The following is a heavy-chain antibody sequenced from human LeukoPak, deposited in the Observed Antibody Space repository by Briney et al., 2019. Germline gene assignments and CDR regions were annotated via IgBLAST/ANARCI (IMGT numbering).Heavy chain of an antibody. CDR3: AREGGYSGYDPLDY. J-gene: IGHJ4*02. V-gene: IGHV3-30*02. Sequence: GGSLRLSCAASGFTFSNYGMHWVRQAPGKGLEWVAFIRYDGSDEYSADSVKGRFTISRDDSKNTLYLHMNSLRAEDTAVYYCAREGGYSGYDPLDYWGQGTLVTVSS. CDR1: GFTFSNYG. D-gene: IGHD5-12*01. CDR2: IRYDGSDE.